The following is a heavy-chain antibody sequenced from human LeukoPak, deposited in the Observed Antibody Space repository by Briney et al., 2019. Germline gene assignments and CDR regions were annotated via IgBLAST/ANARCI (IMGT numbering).Heavy chain of an antibody. Sequence: SETLSLTCTVSGDSISRFYWTWIRQPAGKGLEWIGRIYATSGRTKYNSSLESRVTMSIDRSKNQFSLRLTSVTAADTAVYYCARETLVRDYGMDVWGQGTTVTVSS. CDR2: IYATSGRT. V-gene: IGHV4-4*07. J-gene: IGHJ6*02. D-gene: IGHD6-6*01. CDR3: ARETLVRDYGMDV. CDR1: GDSISRFY.